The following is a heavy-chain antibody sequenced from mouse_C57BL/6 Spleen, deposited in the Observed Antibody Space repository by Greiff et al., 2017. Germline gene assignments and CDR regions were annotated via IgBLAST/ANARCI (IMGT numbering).Heavy chain of an antibody. D-gene: IGHD1-1*01. V-gene: IGHV14-3*01. CDR1: GFNIKNTY. CDR3: ARDPVVARNFDV. CDR2: IDPANGNT. J-gene: IGHJ1*03. Sequence: VHVKQSVAELVRPGASVKLSCTASGFNIKNTYMHWVKQRPEQGLEWIGRIDPANGNTKYAPKFQGKATITADTSSNTAYLQLSSLTSEDTAIYYCARDPVVARNFDVWGTGTTVTVSS.